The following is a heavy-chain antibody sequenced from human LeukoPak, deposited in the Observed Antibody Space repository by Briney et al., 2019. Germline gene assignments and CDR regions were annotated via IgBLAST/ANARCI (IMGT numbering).Heavy chain of an antibody. CDR1: GFTFSSYA. Sequence: PGGSLRLSCAASGFTFSSYAMSWVRQPPGKGLEWVSDISGSGSSTYYADSVKGRFTNSRDNSKNTLYRQMNSLRAEDTAVYYCANVEWPENYYFDCWGQGTLVTVSS. V-gene: IGHV3-23*01. CDR2: ISGSGSST. CDR3: ANVEWPENYYFDC. D-gene: IGHD3-3*01. J-gene: IGHJ4*02.